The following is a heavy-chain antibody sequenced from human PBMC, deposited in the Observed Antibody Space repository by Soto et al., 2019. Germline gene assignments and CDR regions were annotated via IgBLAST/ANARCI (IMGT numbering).Heavy chain of an antibody. J-gene: IGHJ6*02. CDR3: AKGYEVSPPVASAWYSNYFYGVDV. CDR2: ISYDGSEK. V-gene: IGHV3-30*18. Sequence: QVALVESGGGVVRPGRSLRLSCGASGFSFSKYGMHWVRQAPGEGLEWLSLISYDGSEKWYAESVKGRFTICRDNSKNTLYLQMNSLRGDDTAVYFCAKGYEVSPPVASAWYSNYFYGVDVWGRGTTVTVSS. D-gene: IGHD6-19*01. CDR1: GFSFSKYG.